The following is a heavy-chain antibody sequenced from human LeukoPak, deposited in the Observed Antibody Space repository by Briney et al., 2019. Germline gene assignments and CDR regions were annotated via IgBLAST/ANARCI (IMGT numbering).Heavy chain of an antibody. CDR3: AREIIAAAVYDAFDI. D-gene: IGHD6-25*01. CDR2: ISSRSNYI. V-gene: IGHV3-21*01. J-gene: IGHJ3*02. Sequence: GGSLRLSCAASGFTFSSYSMNWVRQAPGKGLEWVSSISSRSNYIYYADPVKGRFTISRDNAKNSLDLQMNSLRAEDTAVYYCAREIIAAAVYDAFDIWGQGTMVTVSS. CDR1: GFTFSSYS.